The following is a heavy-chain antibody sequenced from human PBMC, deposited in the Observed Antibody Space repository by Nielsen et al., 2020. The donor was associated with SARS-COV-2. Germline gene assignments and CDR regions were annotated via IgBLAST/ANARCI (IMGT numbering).Heavy chain of an antibody. CDR1: GYTFTGYY. D-gene: IGHD3-10*01. V-gene: IGHV1-2*02. Sequence: ASVKVSCKASGYTFTGYYMHWVRQAPGQGLEWMGWINPNSGGTNYAQKFQGRVTMTRDTSISTAYMELSRLRSDDMAVYYCASGGFTMVRGPRFDPWGQGTLVTVSS. J-gene: IGHJ5*02. CDR3: ASGGFTMVRGPRFDP. CDR2: INPNSGGT.